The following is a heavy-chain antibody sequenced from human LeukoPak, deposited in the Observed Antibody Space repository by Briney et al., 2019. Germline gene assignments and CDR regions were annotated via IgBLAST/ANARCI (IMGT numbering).Heavy chain of an antibody. CDR3: AKEFYGGDAGTLGFDY. Sequence: GGSLRLSCAASGFTFSSYAMSWVRQAPGKGLEWVSAISGSGVNRYYADSVKGRVTISRDNSKNTLYLQMNSLRAEDTAVYYCAKEFYGGDAGTLGFDYWGQGTLVTVSS. CDR2: ISGSGVNR. D-gene: IGHD4-23*01. CDR1: GFTFSSYA. V-gene: IGHV3-23*01. J-gene: IGHJ4*02.